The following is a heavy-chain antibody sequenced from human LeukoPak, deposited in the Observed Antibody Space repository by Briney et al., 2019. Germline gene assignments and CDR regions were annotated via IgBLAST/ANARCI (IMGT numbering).Heavy chain of an antibody. CDR2: IYTSGST. CDR3: ASTVGSRELDY. D-gene: IGHD1-26*01. V-gene: IGHV4-61*02. CDR1: GGSISSGSYY. J-gene: IGHJ4*02. Sequence: SKTLSLTCTVSGGSISSGSYYWSWIRQPAGKGLEWIGRIYTSGSTNYNPSLKSRVTISVDTSKNQFSLKLSSVTAADTAVYYCASTVGSRELDYWGQGTLVTVSS.